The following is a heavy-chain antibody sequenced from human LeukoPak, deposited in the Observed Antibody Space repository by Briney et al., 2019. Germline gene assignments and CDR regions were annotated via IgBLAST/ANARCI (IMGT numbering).Heavy chain of an antibody. CDR3: ARSIGLTCGGVDV. CDR1: GFTFSDYN. V-gene: IGHV3-11*01. CDR2: FTDRWNNI. Sequence: GGPLRLPCAASGFTFSDYNMIWLRESPGKGVEWVSYFTDRWNNIQYADSVKGRFPIPREYAKNALYPQVNSLRAEDTAIYYFARSIGLTCGGVDVWGQGTTVTVSS. J-gene: IGHJ6*02. D-gene: IGHD1-26*01.